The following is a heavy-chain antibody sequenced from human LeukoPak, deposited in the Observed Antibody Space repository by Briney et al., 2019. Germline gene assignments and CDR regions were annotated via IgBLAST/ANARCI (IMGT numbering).Heavy chain of an antibody. J-gene: IGHJ5*02. D-gene: IGHD3-9*01. V-gene: IGHV3-7*01. Sequence: GGSLRLSCVASGFTFSSYWMSWVRQAPGKGLEWVANIKQDGSEKYYVDSVKGRFTISRDNAKNSLYLQMNSLRAEDTAVHYCASSPYDILTGYKYNWFDPWGQGTLVTVSS. CDR3: ASSPYDILTGYKYNWFDP. CDR1: GFTFSSYW. CDR2: IKQDGSEK.